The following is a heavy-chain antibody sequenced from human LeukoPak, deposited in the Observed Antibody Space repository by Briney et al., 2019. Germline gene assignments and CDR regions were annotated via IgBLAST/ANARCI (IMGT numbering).Heavy chain of an antibody. Sequence: GGSLRLSCSASGFTFSSYAMHWVRQAQGKGLEYVSAISSNGGSTYYADSVKGRFTISRDNSKNTLYLQMSSLRAEDTAVYYCEKGFGYCSSTSCYGNWFDPWGQGTLVTVSS. CDR3: EKGFGYCSSTSCYGNWFDP. D-gene: IGHD2-2*01. J-gene: IGHJ5*02. V-gene: IGHV3-64D*06. CDR2: ISSNGGST. CDR1: GFTFSSYA.